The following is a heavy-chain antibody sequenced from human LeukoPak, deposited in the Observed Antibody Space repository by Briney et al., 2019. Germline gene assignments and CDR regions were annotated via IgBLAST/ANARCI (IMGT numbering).Heavy chain of an antibody. CDR3: ARHRSYYDFWSGYVADDAFDI. V-gene: IGHV4-61*05. D-gene: IGHD3-3*01. CDR2: IYDNGST. J-gene: IGHJ3*02. CDR1: GCSISSSSYY. Sequence: SETLSLTCTVSGCSISSSSYYWGWIRQPPGKGLDWLGNIYDNGSTNYNPSLKTRVTISVDTSKNQSSLKLSSVTAAHTAVYYCARHRSYYDFWSGYVADDAFDIWGQGTMVTVSS.